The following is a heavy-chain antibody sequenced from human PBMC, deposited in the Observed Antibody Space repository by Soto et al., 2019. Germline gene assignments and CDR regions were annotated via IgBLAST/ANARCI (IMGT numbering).Heavy chain of an antibody. J-gene: IGHJ6*02. CDR2: IIPIFGTA. CDR3: AREMAAGRAYYYYYGMDV. CDR1: GVTFSSYA. D-gene: IGHD6-13*01. V-gene: IGHV1-69*13. Sequence: ASVKFSCPASGVTFSSYAISWVRQAPGQGLEWMGGIIPIFGTANYAQKFQGRVTITADESTSTAYMELGSLRSEDTAVYYCAREMAAGRAYYYYYGMDVWGQGTTVTVSS.